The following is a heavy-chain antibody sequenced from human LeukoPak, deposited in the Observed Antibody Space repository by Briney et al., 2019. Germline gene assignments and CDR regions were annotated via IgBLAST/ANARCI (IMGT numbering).Heavy chain of an antibody. CDR3: AKGAGYDSSGFFDY. CDR2: ISSSSSYI. Sequence: GGSLRLSCAASGFTFSSYSMNWVRQAPGKGLEWVSSISSSSSYIYYADSVKGRFTISRDNAKNSLYLQMNSLRAEDTAVYYCAKGAGYDSSGFFDYWGQGTLVTVSS. D-gene: IGHD3-22*01. J-gene: IGHJ4*02. CDR1: GFTFSSYS. V-gene: IGHV3-21*01.